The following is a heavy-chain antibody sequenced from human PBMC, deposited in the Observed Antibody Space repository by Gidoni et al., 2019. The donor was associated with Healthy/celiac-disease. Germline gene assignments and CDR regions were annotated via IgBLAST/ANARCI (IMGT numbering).Heavy chain of an antibody. CDR1: GFTFSSYS. CDR3: ARSNFLPREYYYGSADPDAFDI. Sequence: EVQLVESGGGLVKPGGSLRLSCAASGFTFSSYSMNWVRQAPGKGLEWVSSISSSSSYIYYADSVKGRFTISRDNAKNSLYLQMNSLRAEDTAVYYCARSNFLPREYYYGSADPDAFDIWGQGTMVTVSS. D-gene: IGHD3-10*01. J-gene: IGHJ3*02. CDR2: ISSSSSYI. V-gene: IGHV3-21*01.